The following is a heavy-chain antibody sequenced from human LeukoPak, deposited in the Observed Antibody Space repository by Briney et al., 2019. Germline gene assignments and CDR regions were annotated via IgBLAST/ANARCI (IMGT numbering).Heavy chain of an antibody. V-gene: IGHV1-69*06. D-gene: IGHD6-6*01. CDR1: GGTFSSYA. J-gene: IGHJ4*02. Sequence: SVTVSCKASGGTFSSYAISWVRQAPGQGLEWMGGIIPIFGTANYAQKFQGRVTITADKSTSTAYMELSSLRSEDTAVYYCARSALSIAARPVPYYFDYWGQGTLVTVSS. CDR3: ARSALSIAARPVPYYFDY. CDR2: IIPIFGTA.